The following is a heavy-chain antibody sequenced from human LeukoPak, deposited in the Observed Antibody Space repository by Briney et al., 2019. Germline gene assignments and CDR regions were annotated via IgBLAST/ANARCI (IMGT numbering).Heavy chain of an antibody. D-gene: IGHD2-15*01. Sequence: NASETLSLTCAVSGYSISSGYYWGWIRQPPGKGPEWIGSIYHSGSTYYNPSLKSRVTISVDTSKNQFSLKLSSVTAADTAVYYCARSGYCSGGSCYPEDYFDYWGQGTLVTVSS. CDR3: ARSGYCSGGSCYPEDYFDY. CDR2: IYHSGST. J-gene: IGHJ4*02. V-gene: IGHV4-38-2*01. CDR1: GYSISSGYY.